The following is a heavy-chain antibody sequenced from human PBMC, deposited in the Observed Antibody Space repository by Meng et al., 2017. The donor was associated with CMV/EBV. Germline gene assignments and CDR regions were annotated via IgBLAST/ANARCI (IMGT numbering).Heavy chain of an antibody. CDR1: GFTFSSYG. CDR2: IRYDGSNK. Sequence: SCAASGFTFSSYGMHGVRQATGKGLEWVAFIRYDGSNKYYADSVKGRFTISRDNSKNTLYLQMNSLRAEDTAVYYCAKGVAAAGPLDYWGQGTLVTVSS. J-gene: IGHJ4*02. CDR3: AKGVAAAGPLDY. V-gene: IGHV3-30*02. D-gene: IGHD6-13*01.